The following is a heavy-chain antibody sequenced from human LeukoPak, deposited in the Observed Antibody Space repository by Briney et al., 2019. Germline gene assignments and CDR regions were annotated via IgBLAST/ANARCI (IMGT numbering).Heavy chain of an antibody. CDR1: GFTSNSYA. J-gene: IGHJ4*02. V-gene: IGHV3-23*01. CDR3: AKAGIGVVGYFDY. Sequence: GGSLRLSCAASGFTSNSYAMSWVRQAPGKGLEWVSAIRGSGGGTYYADSVKGRFTISRDNSKNTLYLQMNSLRDEDTALYYCAKAGIGVVGYFDYWGQGTLVTVSS. CDR2: IRGSGGGT. D-gene: IGHD6-19*01.